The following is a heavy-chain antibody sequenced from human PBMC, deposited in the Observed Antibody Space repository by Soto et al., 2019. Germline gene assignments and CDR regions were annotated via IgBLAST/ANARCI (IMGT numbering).Heavy chain of an antibody. CDR2: ISSSGTST. CDR1: GFTFSSYA. CDR3: ATDILTGSYYFDY. J-gene: IGHJ4*02. V-gene: IGHV3-23*01. Sequence: PGGSLRLSCAASGFTFSSYAMSWVRQAPGKGLEWVSAISSSGTSTFYADSVKGRFTISRDNSKNTLYLQMNSLRAEDTAVYYCATDILTGSYYFDYWGQGTLVTVSS. D-gene: IGHD3-9*01.